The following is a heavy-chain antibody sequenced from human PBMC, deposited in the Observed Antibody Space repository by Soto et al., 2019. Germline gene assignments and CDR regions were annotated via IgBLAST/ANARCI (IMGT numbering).Heavy chain of an antibody. V-gene: IGHV4-39*01. Sequence: PSETLSLTCTVPGGSIGSSSYYWGWIRQPPGKGLEWIGSIYYSGSTYYNPSLKSRVTISVDTSKNQFSLKLSSVTAADTAVYYCARQPRILTGYYGPSDYWCQATLVTVSS. D-gene: IGHD3-9*01. CDR3: ARQPRILTGYYGPSDY. J-gene: IGHJ4*02. CDR2: IYYSGST. CDR1: GGSIGSSSYY.